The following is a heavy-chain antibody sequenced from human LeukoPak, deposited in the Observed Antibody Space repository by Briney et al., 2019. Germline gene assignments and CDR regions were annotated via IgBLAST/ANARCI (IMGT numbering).Heavy chain of an antibody. D-gene: IGHD3-22*01. J-gene: IGHJ3*02. CDR2: IIPIFGTA. V-gene: IGHV1-69*06. Sequence: SVKVSCKASGGTFSSYAISWVRQAPGQGLEWMGGIIPIFGTANYAQKFQGRVTITADKSTSTAYMELRSLRSDDTAVYYCARDDYYDTPFDIWGQGTMVTVSS. CDR3: ARDDYYDTPFDI. CDR1: GGTFSSYA.